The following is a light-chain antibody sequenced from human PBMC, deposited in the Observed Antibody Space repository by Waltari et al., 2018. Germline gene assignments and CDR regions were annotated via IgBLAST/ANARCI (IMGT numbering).Light chain of an antibody. CDR1: SSNLGNHY. V-gene: IGLV1-51*02. CDR3: GTWDSSLSGAV. J-gene: IGLJ7*01. Sequence: QSVLTQPPSVSAAPGQRVTISCSGGSSNLGNHYVSCYRQFPGTAPKLLIYEDTERPSGIPGRFSGSKSGTSATLDITGLQAGDEADYYCGTWDSSLSGAVFGGGTHLTVL. CDR2: EDT.